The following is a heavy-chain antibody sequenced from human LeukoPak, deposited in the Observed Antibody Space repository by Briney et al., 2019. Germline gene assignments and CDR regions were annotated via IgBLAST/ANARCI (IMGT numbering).Heavy chain of an antibody. CDR3: ARDYLGWFDP. V-gene: IGHV3-74*01. CDR1: GFTFSSSW. J-gene: IGHJ5*02. CDR2: ISNVGSST. Sequence: GGSLRLSCAASGFTFSSSWTHWVRQAPGKGLVWVSRISNVGSSTNYADSVKGRFTISRDNAKNTLYLQMNSRRAEDTAVYYCARDYLGWFDPWGQGTLVTVSS.